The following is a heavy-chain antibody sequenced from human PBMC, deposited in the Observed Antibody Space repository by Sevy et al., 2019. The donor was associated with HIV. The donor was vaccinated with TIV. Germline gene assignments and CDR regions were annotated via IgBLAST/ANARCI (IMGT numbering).Heavy chain of an antibody. CDR2: IYYSGGT. CDR3: ARVSGGWYSHFDY. CDR1: GGSISSYY. Sequence: SETLSLTCTVCGGSISSYYWSWIRQPPGKGLEWIGYIYYSGGTNYNPSLKSRVTISVDTSKNQFSLKLSSVTAADTAVYYCARVSGGWYSHFDYWGQGTLVTVSS. V-gene: IGHV4-59*01. D-gene: IGHD6-19*01. J-gene: IGHJ4*02.